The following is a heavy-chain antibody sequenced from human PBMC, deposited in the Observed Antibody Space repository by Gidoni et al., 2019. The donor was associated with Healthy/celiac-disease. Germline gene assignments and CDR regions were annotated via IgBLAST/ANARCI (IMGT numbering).Heavy chain of an antibody. CDR2: INHSGST. Sequence: QVQPQPWAAGPLTPSETLSPTCAVSGGSSSGYYWSWIRQPPGKGLEWIGEINHSGSTNYNPSLKIRVTISVDTSKNQFSLKLGSVTAADTAVYYCARGSTVTTYYYYYGMDVWGQGTTVTVSS. V-gene: IGHV4-34*01. CDR3: ARGSTVTTYYYYYGMDV. CDR1: GGSSSGYY. J-gene: IGHJ6*02. D-gene: IGHD4-17*01.